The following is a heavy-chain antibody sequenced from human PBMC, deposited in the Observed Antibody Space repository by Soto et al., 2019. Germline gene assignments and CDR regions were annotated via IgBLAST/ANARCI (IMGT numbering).Heavy chain of an antibody. D-gene: IGHD3-3*01. J-gene: IGHJ4*02. CDR3: ARSGGIFEEGYYFDY. CDR1: GYSISSSNW. Sequence: SETLSLTCAVSGYSISSSNWWGLIRQPPGKGLEWIGYIYYSGSTYYNPSLKSRVTMSVDTSKNQFSLKLSSVTAVDTAVYYCARSGGIFEEGYYFDYWGQGTLVTVSS. CDR2: IYYSGST. V-gene: IGHV4-28*01.